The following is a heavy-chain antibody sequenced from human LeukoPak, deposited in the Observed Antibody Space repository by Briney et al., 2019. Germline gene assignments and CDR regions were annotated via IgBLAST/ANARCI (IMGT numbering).Heavy chain of an antibody. Sequence: PSETLSLTCTVSGGSISSYYWSWIRQPAGKGLEWIGRIYTSGSTNYNPSLKSRVTMSVDTSKNQFSLELSSVTAADTAVYYCARARDGYNPYYFDYWGQGTLVTVSS. CDR2: IYTSGST. CDR1: GGSISSYY. V-gene: IGHV4-4*07. CDR3: ARARDGYNPYYFDY. D-gene: IGHD5-24*01. J-gene: IGHJ4*02.